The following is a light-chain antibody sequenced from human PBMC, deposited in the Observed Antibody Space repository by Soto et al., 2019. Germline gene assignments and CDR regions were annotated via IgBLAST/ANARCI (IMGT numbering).Light chain of an antibody. V-gene: IGKV1-9*01. CDR1: QAMSTY. J-gene: IGKJ4*01. CDR2: SAS. Sequence: DIQLTQSPSFLSASVGDTVTITCRASQAMSTYLAWYQQKPGKVPKLLIRSASTLQSGVLPRFSGGGSGTEFTLTISTLQPDDSGIYYCQQLNGYQLAFGGGTNVEIK. CDR3: QQLNGYQLA.